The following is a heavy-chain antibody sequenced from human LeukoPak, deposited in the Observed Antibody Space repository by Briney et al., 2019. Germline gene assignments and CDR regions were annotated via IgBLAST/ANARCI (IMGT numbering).Heavy chain of an antibody. J-gene: IGHJ4*02. CDR3: ASRNYYYGSGSQPFDY. D-gene: IGHD3-10*01. CDR2: IIPIFGTA. CDR1: GGTFSSYA. Sequence: SVKVSCKASGGTFSSYAISWVRQAPGQGLEWMGRIIPIFGTANYAQKFQGRVTIATDESTSTAYMELNSLRSDDTAVYYRASRNYYYGSGSQPFDYWGQGTLVTVSS. V-gene: IGHV1-69*05.